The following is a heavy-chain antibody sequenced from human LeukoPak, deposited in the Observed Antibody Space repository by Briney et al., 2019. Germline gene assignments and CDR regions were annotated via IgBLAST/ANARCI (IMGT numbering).Heavy chain of an antibody. CDR1: GYTFTDYS. CDR3: ARVFDTYYMDV. CDR2: INPKSSGT. J-gene: IGHJ6*03. Sequence: ASVKVSCKASGYTFTDYSLHWVRQAPGQGLEWMGWINPKSSGTNYAQKFQDRVTMTSDTSISTAYMELMRLRSDDTAVYYCARVFDTYYMDVWGKGTTVTISS. V-gene: IGHV1-2*02.